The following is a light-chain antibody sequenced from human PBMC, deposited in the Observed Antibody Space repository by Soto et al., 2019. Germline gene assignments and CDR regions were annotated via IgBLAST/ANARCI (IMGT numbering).Light chain of an antibody. Sequence: QSVLTQPASVSVSPGQSITISCTGTSSDVGSYNLVSWYQQHPGKAPKLMIYEVSKRPSGVSNRFSGSKSGNTASLTISGLQAEDEADYYCCSYAGSSTLVFGGGTKLTVL. V-gene: IGLV2-23*02. CDR2: EVS. J-gene: IGLJ3*02. CDR1: SSDVGSYNL. CDR3: CSYAGSSTLV.